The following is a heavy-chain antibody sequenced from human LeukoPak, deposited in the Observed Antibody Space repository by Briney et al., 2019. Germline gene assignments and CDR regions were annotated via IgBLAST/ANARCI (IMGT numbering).Heavy chain of an antibody. J-gene: IGHJ4*02. CDR3: ARDRRPGYSSGWYDKSLRY. Sequence: PGGSLRLSCAASGFTFSGSAMHWVRQAPGKGLEYVSAISSNGGSTYYANSVKGRFTISRDNSKNTLYLQMGSLRAEDMAVYYCARDRRPGYSSGWYDKSLRYWGQGTLVTVSS. CDR1: GFTFSGSA. V-gene: IGHV3-64*01. D-gene: IGHD6-19*01. CDR2: ISSNGGST.